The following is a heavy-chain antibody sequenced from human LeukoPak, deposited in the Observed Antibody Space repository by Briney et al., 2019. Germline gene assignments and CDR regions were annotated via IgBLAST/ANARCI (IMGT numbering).Heavy chain of an antibody. D-gene: IGHD1-14*01. J-gene: IGHJ4*02. Sequence: PGGSLRLSCAASGLSFSSFAMSWGRQGPARGLEWVSSIRGNGETVYADSVKGRFTLYSDYSRTTVYFQLNNLRVEDTGIYYCARASWVSTTDAVRWGQGTLVTVSS. V-gene: IGHV3-23*01. CDR1: GLSFSSFA. CDR2: IRGNGET. CDR3: ARASWVSTTDAVR.